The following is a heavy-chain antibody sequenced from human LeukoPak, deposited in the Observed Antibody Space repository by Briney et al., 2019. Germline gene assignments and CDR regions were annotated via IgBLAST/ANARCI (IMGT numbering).Heavy chain of an antibody. CDR3: ARGQIAVATSFDH. D-gene: IGHD6-19*01. CDR2: IYHSGST. Sequence: SETLSLTCTVSGYSISSGYFWGWIRQPPGKGLEWIGTIYHSGSTYYNPSLKSRVTISVDTSKNQFSLQLNSVTPEDTAVYFCARGQIAVATSFDHWGQGTLVTVSS. J-gene: IGHJ4*02. CDR1: GYSISSGYF. V-gene: IGHV4-38-2*02.